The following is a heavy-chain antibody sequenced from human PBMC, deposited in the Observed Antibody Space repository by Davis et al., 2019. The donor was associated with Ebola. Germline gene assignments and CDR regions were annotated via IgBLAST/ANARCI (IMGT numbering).Heavy chain of an antibody. CDR3: ARHLNSGYDLNWFDP. D-gene: IGHD5-12*01. V-gene: IGHV4-34*01. J-gene: IGHJ5*02. CDR1: GGSFSGYY. Sequence: SETLSLTCAVYGGSFSGYYWSWIRQPPGKGLEWIGEINHSGSTNYNPSLKSRVTISVDTSKNQFSLNLNSVTAADTAVYYCARHLNSGYDLNWFDPWGQGTLVTVSS. CDR2: INHSGST.